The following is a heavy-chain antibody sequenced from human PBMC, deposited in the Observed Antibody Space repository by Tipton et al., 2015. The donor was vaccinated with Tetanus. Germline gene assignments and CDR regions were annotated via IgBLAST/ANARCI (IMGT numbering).Heavy chain of an antibody. J-gene: IGHJ4*02. D-gene: IGHD3-10*01. V-gene: IGHV4-4*07. CDR1: GGSISSYY. CDR3: ARGVWFGPGPKYYFDY. CDR2: IYSSGST. Sequence: TLSLTCTVSGGSISSYYWSWIRQPAGKGLEWIGRIYSSGSTHYNPSLKSRVTMSLDTSKTQFSLRLSSVTAADTAVYFCARGVWFGPGPKYYFDYRGQGTLVTVSS.